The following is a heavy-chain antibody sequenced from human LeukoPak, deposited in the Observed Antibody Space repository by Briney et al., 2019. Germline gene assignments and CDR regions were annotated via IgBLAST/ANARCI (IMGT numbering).Heavy chain of an antibody. Sequence: SETLSLTCTVSGYSISSGYYWGWIRQPPGKGLEWIGSIYHSGSTYYNPSLKSRVTISVDTSKNQFSLKLSSVTAADTAVYYCARARPNYYYYMDVWGKGTTVTVSS. CDR3: ARARPNYYYYMDV. J-gene: IGHJ6*03. CDR2: IYHSGST. CDR1: GYSISSGYY. V-gene: IGHV4-38-2*02.